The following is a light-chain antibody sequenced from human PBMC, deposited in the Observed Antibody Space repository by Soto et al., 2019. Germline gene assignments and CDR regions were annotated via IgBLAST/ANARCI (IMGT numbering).Light chain of an antibody. Sequence: SALTQPASVSGAPVQWITISCTGTSSDVEIYNFASWYQQHPGRAPKFVIYEVSKRPSGISNRFSGSKSGNTASLTISGLQPEDEADYYCCSYASNSAYVFGPGTTVTVL. CDR3: CSYASNSAYV. CDR2: EVS. J-gene: IGLJ1*01. CDR1: SSDVEIYNF. V-gene: IGLV2-23*02.